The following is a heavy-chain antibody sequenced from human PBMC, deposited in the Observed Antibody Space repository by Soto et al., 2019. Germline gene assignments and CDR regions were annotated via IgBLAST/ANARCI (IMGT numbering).Heavy chain of an antibody. CDR3: ARDIERIRGINHTSVGDGH. CDR2: ISFNGIDT. CDR1: GFPFNIYA. J-gene: IGHJ4*02. Sequence: PGGSLRLSCAASGFPFNIYAMHLVRQSPGQGLEWVAVISFNGIDTYYADSVKGRVAISRDNSRNTVFLQMTSLRTEDTAVFYCARDIERIRGINHTSVGDGHWGQGTFETAXS. D-gene: IGHD2-21*02. V-gene: IGHV3-30*09.